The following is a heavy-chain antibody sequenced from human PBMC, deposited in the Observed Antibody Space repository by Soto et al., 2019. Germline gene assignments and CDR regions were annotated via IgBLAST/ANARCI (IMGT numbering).Heavy chain of an antibody. D-gene: IGHD5-18*01. CDR2: IIPIFGTA. CDR3: ARGGYSYVPSVYYGMDV. J-gene: IGHJ6*02. CDR1: GYTFTSYG. Sequence: GASVKVSCKASGYTFTSYGISWVRQAPGQGLEWMGGIIPIFGTANYAQKFQGRVTITADESTSTAYMELSSLRSEDTAVYYCARGGYSYVPSVYYGMDVWGQGTTVTVSS. V-gene: IGHV1-69*13.